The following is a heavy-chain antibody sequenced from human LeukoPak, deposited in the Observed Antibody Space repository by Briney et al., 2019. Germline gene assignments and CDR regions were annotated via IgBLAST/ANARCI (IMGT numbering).Heavy chain of an antibody. J-gene: IGHJ4*02. CDR2: ISGSGGST. CDR3: AKLGSAMVLYYFDY. Sequence: GASLRLSCAASGFTFSSYAMSWARQAPGKGLEWVSAISGSGGSTYYADSVKGRFTISRDNSENTLYLQMNSLRAEDTAVYYCAKLGSAMVLYYFDYWGQGTLVTVSS. CDR1: GFTFSSYA. V-gene: IGHV3-23*01. D-gene: IGHD5-18*01.